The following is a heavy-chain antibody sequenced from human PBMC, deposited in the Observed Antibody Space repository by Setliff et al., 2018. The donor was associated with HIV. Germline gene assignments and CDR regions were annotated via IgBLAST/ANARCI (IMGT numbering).Heavy chain of an antibody. J-gene: IGHJ6*03. CDR2: IYSGGTT. CDR1: GGSISSSSYY. CDR3: ARGQGAFPAPHYMDV. V-gene: IGHV4-39*07. Sequence: SETLSLTCTVSGGSISSSSYYWGWIRQPPGKGLEWIGNIYSGGTTYYNSSLRSRVTISVDTSKNQFSLKLASVTAADTAVYYCARGQGAFPAPHYMDVWAKGTTVTVSS. D-gene: IGHD3-16*01.